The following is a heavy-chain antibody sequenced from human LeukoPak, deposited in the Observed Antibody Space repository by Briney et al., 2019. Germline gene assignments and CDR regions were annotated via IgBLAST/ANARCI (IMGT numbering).Heavy chain of an antibody. Sequence: GRCLRLSWAAAAFTFGSYGTHCVRQAPRKWLEWVAFISYDGSNKYYADSVKGRFTISRDNSKNTLYLQMNSLRAEDTAVYYCAKTRYRGYANTDYFDYWGQGTLVTVSS. CDR1: AFTFGSYG. J-gene: IGHJ4*02. CDR2: ISYDGSNK. CDR3: AKTRYRGYANTDYFDY. D-gene: IGHD3-16*01. V-gene: IGHV3-30*18.